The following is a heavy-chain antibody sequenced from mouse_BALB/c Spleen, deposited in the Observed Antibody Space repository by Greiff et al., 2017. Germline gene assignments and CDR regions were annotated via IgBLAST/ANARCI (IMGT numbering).Heavy chain of an antibody. J-gene: IGHJ4*01. CDR1: GFTFSSYA. CDR2: ISSGGSYT. Sequence: EVKLVESGGGLVKPGGSLKLSCAASGFTFSSYAMSWVRQSPEKRLEWVAEISSGGSYTYYPDTVTGRFTISRDNAKNTLYLEMSSLRSEDTAMYYCAREALVYYAMDYWGQGTSVTVSS. V-gene: IGHV5-9-4*01. CDR3: AREALVYYAMDY.